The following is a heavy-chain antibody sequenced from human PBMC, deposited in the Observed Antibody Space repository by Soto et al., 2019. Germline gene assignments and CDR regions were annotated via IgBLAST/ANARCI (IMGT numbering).Heavy chain of an antibody. CDR1: GFTFSSYG. CDR2: IWYDGSNK. CDR3: ARDEAPHYCSGGSCYSGHSHIDY. V-gene: IGHV3-33*01. J-gene: IGHJ4*02. Sequence: GGSLRLSCAASGFTFSSYGMHWVRQAPGKGLEWVAVIWYDGSNKYYADSVKGRFTISRDNSKNTLYLQMNSLRAEDTAVYYCARDEAPHYCSGGSCYSGHSHIDYWGQGTLVTVSS. D-gene: IGHD2-15*01.